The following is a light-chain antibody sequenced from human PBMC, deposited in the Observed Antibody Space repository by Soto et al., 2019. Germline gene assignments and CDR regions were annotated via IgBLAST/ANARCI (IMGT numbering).Light chain of an antibody. CDR3: VLSMDSGSPVV. J-gene: IGLJ2*01. CDR2: NTK. Sequence: QTVVTQEPSLSVSPGGTVTLTCGLSSGSVSINHYPCWYHQTPGQAPRTLIYNTKTRSSGVPERFSGSILGNKAALTITGAQADDECDYYCVLSMDSGSPVVFGGGTKLTVL. V-gene: IGLV8-61*01. CDR1: SGSVSINHY.